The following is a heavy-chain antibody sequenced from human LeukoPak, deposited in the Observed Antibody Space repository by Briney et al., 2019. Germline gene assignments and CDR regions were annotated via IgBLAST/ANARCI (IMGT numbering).Heavy chain of an antibody. J-gene: IGHJ3*02. D-gene: IGHD2-2*01. V-gene: IGHV3-30*02. Sequence: PGGSLRLSCAASGFTFSSYGMHRVRQAPGKGLEWVAFIRYDGSNKYYADSVKGRFTISRDNSKNTLYLQMNSLRAEDTAVYYCAKDISSTITFDIWGQGTMVTVSS. CDR1: GFTFSSYG. CDR2: IRYDGSNK. CDR3: AKDISSTITFDI.